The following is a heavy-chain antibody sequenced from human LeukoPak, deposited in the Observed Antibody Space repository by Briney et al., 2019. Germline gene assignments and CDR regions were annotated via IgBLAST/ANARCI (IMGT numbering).Heavy chain of an antibody. CDR1: GYSISSGYY. J-gene: IGHJ3*02. Sequence: SETLSLTCAVSGYSISSGYYWGWIRQPPGKGLEWIGSIYHSGSTYYNPSLKSRVTISVDTSKNQFSLKLSSVTAADTAVYYCARGIVVVVAATRADAFDIWGQGTMVTVS. D-gene: IGHD2-15*01. V-gene: IGHV4-38-2*01. CDR2: IYHSGST. CDR3: ARGIVVVVAATRADAFDI.